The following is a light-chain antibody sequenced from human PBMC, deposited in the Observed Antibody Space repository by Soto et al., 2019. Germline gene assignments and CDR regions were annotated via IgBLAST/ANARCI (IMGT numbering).Light chain of an antibody. CDR2: DDS. J-gene: IGLJ2*01. CDR1: NIGSKS. V-gene: IGLV3-21*02. CDR3: QVWDSSSDHPDVV. Sequence: SYELTQPPSVSVAPGQTARITCGGNNIGSKSVHWYQQKPGQAPVLVVYDDSDRPSGIPARFSGSNSGNTATLTISRVEAGDEADYYCQVWDSSSDHPDVVFGGGTKVTVL.